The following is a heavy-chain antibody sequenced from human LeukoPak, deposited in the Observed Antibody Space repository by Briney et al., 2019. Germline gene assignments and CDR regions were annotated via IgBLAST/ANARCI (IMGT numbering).Heavy chain of an antibody. J-gene: IGHJ3*02. Sequence: GGFLRLSCEASGFTFSSYAMSWVRQAPGKGLEWVSAISGSGGSTYYADSVKGRFTISRDNSKNTLYLQMNSLRAEDTAVYYCARGIVVVPAATPGTFDIWGQGTMVTVSS. CDR3: ARGIVVVPAATPGTFDI. CDR1: GFTFSSYA. V-gene: IGHV3-23*01. D-gene: IGHD2-2*01. CDR2: ISGSGGST.